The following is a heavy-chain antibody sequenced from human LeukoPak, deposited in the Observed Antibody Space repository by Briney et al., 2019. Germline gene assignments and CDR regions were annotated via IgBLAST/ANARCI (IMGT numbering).Heavy chain of an antibody. CDR1: GGTFSSYA. CDR2: IIPIFGTA. Sequence: GSSVKVSCKASGGTFSSYAISWVRQAPGQGLEWMGRIIPIFGTANYAQKFQGRVTITADKSTSTAYMELSSLRSEDTAMYYCARTGGRKWTHRGPFDIWGQGTMVTVSS. J-gene: IGHJ3*02. CDR3: ARTGGRKWTHRGPFDI. D-gene: IGHD1-14*01. V-gene: IGHV1-69*06.